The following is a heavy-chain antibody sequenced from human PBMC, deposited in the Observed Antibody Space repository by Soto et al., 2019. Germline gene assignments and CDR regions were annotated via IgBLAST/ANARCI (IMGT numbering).Heavy chain of an antibody. CDR1: GGSISSGGYY. V-gene: IGHV4-31*03. D-gene: IGHD5-18*01. CDR3: ARASIQLWLGSWFDP. Sequence: SETLSLTCTVSGGSISSGGYYWSWIRQHPGKGLEWIGYIYYSGSTYYNPSLKSRVTISVDTSKNQFSLKLSSVTAADTAVYYCARASIQLWLGSWFDPWCQGTLVTVSS. J-gene: IGHJ5*02. CDR2: IYYSGST.